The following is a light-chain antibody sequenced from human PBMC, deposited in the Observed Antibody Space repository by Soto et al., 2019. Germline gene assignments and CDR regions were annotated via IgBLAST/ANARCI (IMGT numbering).Light chain of an antibody. CDR1: QSISSW. CDR3: QQYNSYFTWT. J-gene: IGKJ1*01. Sequence: DIPMTQSPSTLSASVGDRVTITCRASQSISSWLAWYQQKPGKAPKLLIYDASSLESGVTSRFSGSGSGTEFTLTITSLQPDDFESYYCQQYNSYFTWTFGQGTKVEIK. CDR2: DAS. V-gene: IGKV1-5*01.